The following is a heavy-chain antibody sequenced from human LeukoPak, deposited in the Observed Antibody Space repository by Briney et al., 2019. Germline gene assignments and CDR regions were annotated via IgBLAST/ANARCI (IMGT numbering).Heavy chain of an antibody. J-gene: IGHJ4*02. Sequence: SETLSLTCTVSGGSISSSRDYWAWLRRPPGKGLEWIANIYYSGSTNYNPSLKSRVTISVDTSKNQFSLKLSSVTAADTAVYYCARGDPLDYWGQGTLVTVSS. CDR2: IYYSGST. CDR1: GGSISSSRDY. V-gene: IGHV4-61*05. D-gene: IGHD3-10*01. CDR3: ARGDPLDY.